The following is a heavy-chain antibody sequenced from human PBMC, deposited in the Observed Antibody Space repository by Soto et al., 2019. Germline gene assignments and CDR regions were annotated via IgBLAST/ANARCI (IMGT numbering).Heavy chain of an antibody. J-gene: IGHJ4*02. CDR2: IYHSGST. CDR3: ARGTNGVFDY. CDR1: GGSISSGGYS. V-gene: IGHV4-30-2*01. D-gene: IGHD2-8*01. Sequence: PSETLCLTCAVSGGSISSGGYSWSLIRQPPGKGLEWIGYIYHSGSTYYNPSLKSRVTISVDRSKNQFSLKLSSVTAADTAVYYCARGTNGVFDYWGQGTLVTVS.